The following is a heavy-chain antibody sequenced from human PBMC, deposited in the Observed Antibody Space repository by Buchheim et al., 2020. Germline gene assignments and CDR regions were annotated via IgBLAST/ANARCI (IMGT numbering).Heavy chain of an antibody. J-gene: IGHJ4*02. V-gene: IGHV3-23*04. CDR2: ISGGGGST. CDR1: GFTFSSYA. CDR3: AKGQRPHRVVAIKYFDY. Sequence: EVQLVESGGGLVQPGGSLRLSCAASGFTFSSYAMCWVRQAPGKGLEWVSAISGGGGSTYYADSVKGRFTISRDNSKNTLYLQMNSLRAEDTAVYYCAKGQRPHRVVAIKYFDYWGQGTL. D-gene: IGHD2-15*01.